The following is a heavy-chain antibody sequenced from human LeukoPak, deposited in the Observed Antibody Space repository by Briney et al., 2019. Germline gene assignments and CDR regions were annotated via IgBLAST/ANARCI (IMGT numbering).Heavy chain of an antibody. CDR3: ARDLVTVTKGFDI. D-gene: IGHD4-17*01. V-gene: IGHV4-59*11. Sequence: PSETLSLTCAVSDDSFSSQYWTWIRQPPGKGLEWIGYISYIETTNYNPSLKSRVTISIDTSKNQFSLKLSSVTAADTAVYYCARDLVTVTKGFDIWGQGTMVSVSS. CDR2: ISYIETT. J-gene: IGHJ3*02. CDR1: DDSFSSQY.